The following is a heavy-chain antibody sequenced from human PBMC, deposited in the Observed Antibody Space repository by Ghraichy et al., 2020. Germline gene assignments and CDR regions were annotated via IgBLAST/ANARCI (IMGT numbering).Heavy chain of an antibody. J-gene: IGHJ4*02. V-gene: IGHV3-23*01. CDR2: IIASGSTT. D-gene: IGHD5-24*01. CDR3: AKFDGYNVLDH. CDR1: GFTFSSYP. Sequence: GGSLRLSCKASGFTFSSYPMNWVRQAPGKGLEWVSAIIASGSTTYSADSVKGRLTISRDNSKNTVYLQMNSLRAEDTALYYCAKFDGYNVLDHWGQGTLVTVSS.